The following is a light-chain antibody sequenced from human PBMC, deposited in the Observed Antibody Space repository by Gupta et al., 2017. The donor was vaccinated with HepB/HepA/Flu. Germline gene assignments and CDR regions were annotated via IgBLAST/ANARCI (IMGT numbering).Light chain of an antibody. CDR3: AAWDDSLSGWV. CDR2: RNN. V-gene: IGLV1-47*01. Sequence: QSVLTQPPSASGTPGQRVTISCSGSSSNIGSNYVYWYQQLPGTAPKLLIYRNNQRPSGVPDRFSGSKSGTSASLAISGLRSEDEADDDCAAWDDSLSGWVCGGGTKLT. CDR1: SSNIGSNY. J-gene: IGLJ3*02.